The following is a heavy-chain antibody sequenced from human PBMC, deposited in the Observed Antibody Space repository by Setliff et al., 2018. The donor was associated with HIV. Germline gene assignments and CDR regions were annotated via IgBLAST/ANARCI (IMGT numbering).Heavy chain of an antibody. J-gene: IGHJ3*02. D-gene: IGHD2-2*02. CDR1: GFTFGDYA. CDR3: AKDAAAPAAIEGAFDN. V-gene: IGHV3-7*01. Sequence: PGGSLRLSCTASGFTFGDYAMSWVRQAPGKGREWMANIKEDGSEKYYVDSVKGRFTISRDNTKNSLYLQLNSLRAEDTAVYYCAKDAAAPAAIEGAFDNWGQGTMVTVSS. CDR2: IKEDGSEK.